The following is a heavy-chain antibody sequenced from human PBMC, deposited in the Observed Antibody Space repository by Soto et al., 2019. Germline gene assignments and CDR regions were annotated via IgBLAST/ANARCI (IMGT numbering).Heavy chain of an antibody. Sequence: AASVKVSCKASGYTFTGYYMHWVRQAPGQGLEWMGWINPNSGGTNYAQKFQGWVTMTRDTSISTAYMELSRLRSDDTAVYYCAREGRFSSSLLANTTVTLYYYGMDAWGQGTKVTVSS. CDR1: GYTFTGYY. J-gene: IGHJ6*02. D-gene: IGHD4-4*01. CDR2: INPNSGGT. CDR3: AREGRFSSSLLANTTVTLYYYGMDA. V-gene: IGHV1-2*04.